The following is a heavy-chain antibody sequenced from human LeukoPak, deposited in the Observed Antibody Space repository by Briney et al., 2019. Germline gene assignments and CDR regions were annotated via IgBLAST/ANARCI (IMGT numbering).Heavy chain of an antibody. CDR1: GGSISSYY. Sequence: PSETLSLTCTVSGGSISSYYWSWIRQPPGKGLEWIGYIYYSGSTNYNPSLKSRVTISVDPSKIQFSLKLSSVTAADTAVYYCARTPGIAVAGEFDYWGQGTLVTVSS. D-gene: IGHD6-19*01. CDR2: IYYSGST. CDR3: ARTPGIAVAGEFDY. J-gene: IGHJ4*02. V-gene: IGHV4-59*01.